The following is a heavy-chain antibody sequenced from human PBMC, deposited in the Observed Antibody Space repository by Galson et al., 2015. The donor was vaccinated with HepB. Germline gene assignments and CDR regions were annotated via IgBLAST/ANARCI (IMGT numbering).Heavy chain of an antibody. CDR3: VGESSGGKRD. V-gene: IGHV3-48*01. D-gene: IGHD4-23*01. CDR1: GFSFSSYS. CDR2: ISTSSTTI. Sequence: SLRLSCAASGFSFSSYSMNWVRQAPGKGLEWVSYISTSSTTIYYADSVKGRFIISRDDSKNSLYLQMNSLKTEDTAVYYCVGESSGGKRDWGQGTLVIVSS. J-gene: IGHJ4*02.